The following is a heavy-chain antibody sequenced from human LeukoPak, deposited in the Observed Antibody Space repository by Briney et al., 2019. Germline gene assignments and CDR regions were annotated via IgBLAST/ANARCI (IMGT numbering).Heavy chain of an antibody. CDR2: IYYSGST. J-gene: IGHJ4*02. Sequence: PSETLSLTCTVSGGSISSYYWSWIRQPPGKGLEWIGYIYYSGSTNYNPSLKSRVTISVDTSKNQFSLKLSSVTAADTAVYYCARLPGVKTYYDFWSGPGVNYFDYWGQGTLVTVSS. CDR1: GGSISSYY. CDR3: ARLPGVKTYYDFWSGPGVNYFDY. D-gene: IGHD3-3*01. V-gene: IGHV4-59*08.